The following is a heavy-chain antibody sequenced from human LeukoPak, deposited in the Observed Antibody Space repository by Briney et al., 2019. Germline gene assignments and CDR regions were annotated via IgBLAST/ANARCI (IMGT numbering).Heavy chain of an antibody. Sequence: SVKVSCKASGGTFSSYAISWVRQAPGQGLEWMGGIIPIFGTGKYAQKVQGRVTMSTDESTSTAFMELSSLRSEASAVYYCARQGGITVFGGAQAGGAFDIWGQGTMVTVSS. V-gene: IGHV1-69*05. J-gene: IGHJ3*02. CDR2: IIPIFGTG. D-gene: IGHD3-3*01. CDR1: GGTFSSYA. CDR3: ARQGGITVFGGAQAGGAFDI.